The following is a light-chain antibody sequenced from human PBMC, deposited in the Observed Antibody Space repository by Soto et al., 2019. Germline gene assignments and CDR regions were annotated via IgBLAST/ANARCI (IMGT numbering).Light chain of an antibody. Sequence: DIQMTQSPSTLSASVGDRVTITCRASQISSNWVAWYQQKPGEAPKLLIYKASNLENLGPSMFSGSGAGTDFTLTISSLEPEDFAVYYCQQRRNWPLTFGGGTKVDIK. CDR3: QQRRNWPLT. V-gene: IGKV1-5*03. CDR1: QISSNW. CDR2: KAS. J-gene: IGKJ4*01.